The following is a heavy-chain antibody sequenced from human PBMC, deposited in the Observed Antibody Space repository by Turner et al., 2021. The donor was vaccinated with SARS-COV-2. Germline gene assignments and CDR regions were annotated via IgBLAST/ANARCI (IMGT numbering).Heavy chain of an antibody. Sequence: EVQLVESGGVLVQPGESLRLSCAASGFTFSTYSMAWVRQAQGMGLEWVATILYPGGDTYYVDSVNGRFTVSRDMNSLYLQMISLRAEDTAIYYCVRAAPRNCAGQTCSLFDSWGQGTLVTVSS. CDR2: ILYPGGDT. D-gene: IGHD6-13*01. V-gene: IGHV3-7*03. CDR1: GFTFSTYS. CDR3: VRAAPRNCAGQTCSLFDS. J-gene: IGHJ4*02.